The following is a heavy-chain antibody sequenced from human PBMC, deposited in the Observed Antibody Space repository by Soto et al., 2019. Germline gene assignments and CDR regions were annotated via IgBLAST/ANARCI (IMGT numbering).Heavy chain of an antibody. D-gene: IGHD2-15*01. V-gene: IGHV4-28*03. CDR2: IYYSGST. CDR3: ARAGCSGGSCYSFYYYYYGMDV. J-gene: IGHJ6*02. CDR1: GYSISSSNW. Sequence: SETLSLTCAVSGYSISSSNWWGWIRQPPGKGLEWIGYIYYSGSTYYNPSLKSRVTMSVDTSKNQFSLKLSSVTAVDTAVYYCARAGCSGGSCYSFYYYYYGMDVWGQGTRVTVSS.